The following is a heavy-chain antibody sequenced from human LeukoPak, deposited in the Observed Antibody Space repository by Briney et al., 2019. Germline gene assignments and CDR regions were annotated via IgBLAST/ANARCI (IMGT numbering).Heavy chain of an antibody. D-gene: IGHD1-26*01. CDR1: GGSISSYY. J-gene: IGHJ4*02. V-gene: IGHV4-59*08. CDR2: IYYSGST. Sequence: SETLSLTCTVSGGSISSYYWSWIRQPPGKGLEWGGYIYYSGSTNYNPSLKSRVTISVDTSKNQFSLKLSSVTAADTAVYYCARRRGATPLFDYWGQGTLVTVSS. CDR3: ARRRGATPLFDY.